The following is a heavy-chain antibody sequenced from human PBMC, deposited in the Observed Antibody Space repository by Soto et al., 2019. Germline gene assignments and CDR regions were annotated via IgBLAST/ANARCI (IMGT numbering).Heavy chain of an antibody. CDR3: ARVGRITTATLYGMAV. CDR1: GGSISSGDYY. J-gene: IGHJ6*02. CDR2: IYYSGST. V-gene: IGHV4-30-4*01. Sequence: SETLSLTCTVSGGSISSGDYYWSWIRQPPGKGLEWIGYIYYSGSTYYNPSLKSRVTISVDTSKNQFSLKLSSVTAADTAVYYCARVGRITTATLYGMAVWGQGTTVTVSS. D-gene: IGHD2-15*01.